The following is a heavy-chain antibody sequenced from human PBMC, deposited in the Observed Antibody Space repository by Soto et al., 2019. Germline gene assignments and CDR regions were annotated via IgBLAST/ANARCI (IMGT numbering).Heavy chain of an antibody. J-gene: IGHJ6*03. CDR2: MNPNSGNT. CDR1: GYTFSSYD. V-gene: IGHV1-8*01. Sequence: ASVKVSCKASGYTFSSYDINWVRQATGQGLEWMGWMNPNSGNTGHAQKFQGRVTMTRNTSISTAYMELSSLRSEDTAVYYCARGDNFYYMDVWGKGTTVTVSS. CDR3: ARGDNFYYMDV.